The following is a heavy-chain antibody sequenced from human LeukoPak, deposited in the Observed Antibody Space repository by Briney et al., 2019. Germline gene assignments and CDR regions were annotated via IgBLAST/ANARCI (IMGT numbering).Heavy chain of an antibody. CDR2: INPNSGGT. D-gene: IGHD3-22*01. CDR1: GYTFTGYY. V-gene: IGHV1-2*02. CDR3: ATYYYDSSGYRLTYNWFDP. J-gene: IGHJ5*02. Sequence: ASVKVSCKASGYTFTGYYMHWVRQAPGQGLEWMGWINPNSGGTNYAQKFQGRVTMTRDTSISTAYMELSRLRSDDTAVHYCATYYYDSSGYRLTYNWFDPWGQGTLVTVSS.